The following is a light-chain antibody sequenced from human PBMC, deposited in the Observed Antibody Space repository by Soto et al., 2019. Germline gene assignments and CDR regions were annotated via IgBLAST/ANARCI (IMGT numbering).Light chain of an antibody. J-gene: IGLJ1*01. CDR2: DVN. Sequence: QSALTQPRSVSGSPGQSVTVSCTGTSSDVGSYNNVSWYQHHPGKAPKFMIYDVNKRPSGVPDRFSGSKSGNTASLTISGLQAEDEADYYCCSYAGSYTYVFGTGTKLTVL. V-gene: IGLV2-11*01. CDR3: CSYAGSYTYV. CDR1: SSDVGSYNN.